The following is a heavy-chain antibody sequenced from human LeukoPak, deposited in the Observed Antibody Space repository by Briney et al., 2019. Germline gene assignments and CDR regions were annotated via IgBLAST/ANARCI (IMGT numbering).Heavy chain of an antibody. CDR3: ARDLLFSAPSSHYGMDV. Sequence: SVKVSCKASGYTFTGYYMHWVRQAPGQGLEWMGRIIPILGIANYAQKFQGRVTITADKSTSTAYMELSSLRSEDTAVYYCARDLLFSAPSSHYGMDVWGQGTTVTVSS. V-gene: IGHV1-69*04. J-gene: IGHJ6*02. CDR2: IIPILGIA. D-gene: IGHD6-19*01. CDR1: GYTFTGYY.